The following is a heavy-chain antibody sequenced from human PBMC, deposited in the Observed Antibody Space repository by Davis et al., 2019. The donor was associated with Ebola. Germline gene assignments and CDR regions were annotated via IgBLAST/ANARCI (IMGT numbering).Heavy chain of an antibody. Sequence: ASVKVSCKASGYTFTSYDINWVRQATGQGLEWMGWMNPNSGNTGYAQKFQGRVTITRNTSISTAYMELSSLRSDDTAVYYCARVGFSSSSEDYWGQGTLVTVSS. J-gene: IGHJ4*02. V-gene: IGHV1-8*03. CDR2: MNPNSGNT. D-gene: IGHD6-6*01. CDR1: GYTFTSYD. CDR3: ARVGFSSSSEDY.